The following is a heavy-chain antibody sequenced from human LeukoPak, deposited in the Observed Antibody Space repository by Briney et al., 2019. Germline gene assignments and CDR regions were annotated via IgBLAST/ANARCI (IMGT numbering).Heavy chain of an antibody. CDR3: ARGSGWYPV. V-gene: IGHV4-59*01. CDR1: GGSISGYF. J-gene: IGHJ4*02. D-gene: IGHD6-19*01. CDR2: IYYSGST. Sequence: SETLSLTCTVSGGSISGYFWSWIRQPPGKGLEWIGYIYYSGSTNYNPSLKSRVTISVDTSKNQFSLKLSSVTAADTAVYYCARGSGWYPVWGQGTLATVSS.